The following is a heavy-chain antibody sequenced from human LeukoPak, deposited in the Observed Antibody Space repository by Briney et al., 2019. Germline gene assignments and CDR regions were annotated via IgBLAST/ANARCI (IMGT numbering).Heavy chain of an antibody. J-gene: IGHJ4*02. CDR3: AKGTERYSKNFDY. CDR1: GFTFSSYG. Sequence: GGSLRLSCAASGFTFSSYGMSWVRQAPGKGLEWVSTISASGGSTYYADSVKGRFTISRDNSKNTLYLQMNSLRVEDTAVYYCAKGTERYSKNFDYWGQGILVSVSS. V-gene: IGHV3-23*01. CDR2: ISASGGST. D-gene: IGHD3-9*01.